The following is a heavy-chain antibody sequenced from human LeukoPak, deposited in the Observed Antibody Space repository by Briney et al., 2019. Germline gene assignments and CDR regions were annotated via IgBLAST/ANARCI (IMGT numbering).Heavy chain of an antibody. CDR3: AGCGIIGSGCSLCL. D-gene: IGHD6-19*01. Sequence: PSETLSLTCTVSGDSISSSSYYWSWIRQPPGQGLEWIGYIYYSGSTNYNPSLNSRVTISEDTSNNQFSLNLSSVTAADTAVYYCAGCGIIGSGCSLCLWGQGTLVTVSS. J-gene: IGHJ4*02. V-gene: IGHV4-61*01. CDR1: GDSISSSSYY. CDR2: IYYSGST.